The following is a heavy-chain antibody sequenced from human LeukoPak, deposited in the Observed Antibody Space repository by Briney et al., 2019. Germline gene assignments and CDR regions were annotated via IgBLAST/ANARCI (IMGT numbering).Heavy chain of an antibody. CDR1: GGSISSYY. D-gene: IGHD5-18*01. CDR3: ARSLWDTAMVTG. V-gene: IGHV4-59*01. Sequence: SETLSLTCTVSGGSISSYYWSWIRQPPGEGLEWIGYIYYSGSTNYNPSLKSRVTISVDTSKNQFSLKLSSVTAADTAVYYCARSLWDTAMVTGWGQGTLVTVSS. J-gene: IGHJ4*02. CDR2: IYYSGST.